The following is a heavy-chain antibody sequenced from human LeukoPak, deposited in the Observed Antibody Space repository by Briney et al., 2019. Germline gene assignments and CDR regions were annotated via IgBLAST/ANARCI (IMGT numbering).Heavy chain of an antibody. CDR1: GGSFSGYY. CDR3: ARGRFLKWLSHNLNYYYYGMDV. J-gene: IGHJ6*02. V-gene: IGHV4-34*01. D-gene: IGHD3-3*01. CDR2: INHSGST. Sequence: PSETLSLTCAVYGGSFSGYYWSWIRQPPGKGLEWIGEINHSGSTNYNPSLKSRVTISVDTSKNQFSLKLSSVTAADTAVYYCARGRFLKWLSHNLNYYYYGMDVWGQGTTVTVSS.